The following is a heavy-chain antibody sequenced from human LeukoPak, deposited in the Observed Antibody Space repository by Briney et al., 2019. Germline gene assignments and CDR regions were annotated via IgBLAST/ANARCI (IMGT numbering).Heavy chain of an antibody. Sequence: ASVKVSCKASGGTFSSYAISWVRQAPGQGLEWMGGIIPIFGTANYAQKFQGRVTITTDESTSTAYMELRSLRSDDTAVYYCARDLVPAAQSRNYYYYMDVWGKETTVTVSS. V-gene: IGHV1-69*05. D-gene: IGHD2-2*01. CDR3: ARDLVPAAQSRNYYYYMDV. CDR2: IIPIFGTA. CDR1: GGTFSSYA. J-gene: IGHJ6*03.